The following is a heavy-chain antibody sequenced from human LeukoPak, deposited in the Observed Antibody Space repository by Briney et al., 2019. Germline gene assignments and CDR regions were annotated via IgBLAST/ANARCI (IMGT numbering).Heavy chain of an antibody. CDR2: ISGSGGST. Sequence: PGGSLRLSCAASGFTFSSYAMSWVRQAPGKGLEWVSAISGSGGSTYYADSVKGRFTISRDNSKNTLYLQMNSLRAEDTAVYYCAKAGILGYCSSTSCSYFDYWGQGTLVTVSS. J-gene: IGHJ4*02. CDR1: GFTFSSYA. D-gene: IGHD2-2*01. V-gene: IGHV3-23*01. CDR3: AKAGILGYCSSTSCSYFDY.